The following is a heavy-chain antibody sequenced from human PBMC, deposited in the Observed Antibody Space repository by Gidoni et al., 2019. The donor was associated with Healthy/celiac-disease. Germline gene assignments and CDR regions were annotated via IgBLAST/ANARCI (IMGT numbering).Heavy chain of an antibody. D-gene: IGHD2-15*01. V-gene: IGHV1-69*01. CDR3: ARDYRNCSGGSCTWYFDY. J-gene: IGHJ4*02. CDR2: IIPIFGTA. CDR1: GGTFSSYA. Sequence: QVQLVQSGAEVKKPGSSVKVSCKASGGTFSSYAISWVRQAPGQGLEWMGGIIPIFGTANYAQKFQGRVTITADESTSTAYMELSSLRSEDTAVYYCARDYRNCSGGSCTWYFDYWGQGTLVTVSS.